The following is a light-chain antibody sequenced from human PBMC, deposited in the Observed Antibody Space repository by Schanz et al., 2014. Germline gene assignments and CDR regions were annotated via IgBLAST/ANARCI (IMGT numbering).Light chain of an antibody. J-gene: IGKJ2*01. V-gene: IGKV3-20*01. CDR2: GAS. CDR1: QGVASN. CDR3: QQYGSSPYT. Sequence: EIVMTQSPATLSVSPGERATLSCRASQGVASNLAWYQQKPGQAPRLLICGASSRATGIPDRFSGSGSGTDFTLTISRREPEDFAVYYCQQYGSSPYTFGQGTKLEIK.